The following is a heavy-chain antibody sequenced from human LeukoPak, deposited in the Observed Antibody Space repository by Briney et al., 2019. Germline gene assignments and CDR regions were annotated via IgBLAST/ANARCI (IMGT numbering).Heavy chain of an antibody. CDR3: ARGLGRELDGAFDI. CDR2: IYSGGRT. CDR1: GFIVSSNY. J-gene: IGHJ3*02. V-gene: IGHV3-53*01. Sequence: GGSLRLSCAASGFIVSSNYMSWVRQAPGKGLEWVSVIYSGGRTYYADSVKGLFTISRDNSRNTLYLQMNSLRAEDTAVYYCARGLGRELDGAFDIWGQGTMVTVSS. D-gene: IGHD3-10*01.